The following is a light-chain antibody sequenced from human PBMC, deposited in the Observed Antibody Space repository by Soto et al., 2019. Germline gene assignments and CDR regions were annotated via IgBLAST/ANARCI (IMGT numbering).Light chain of an antibody. CDR1: SGHSSYA. Sequence: QLVLTQSPSASASPGASVKLTCALSSGHSSYAIAWHQQQPEKGPRALMKLNSDGSHTRGDGIPDRFSGSSSGAERYLTISSLQSEDEADYYCQTWGTGILVFGGGTKLTVL. CDR3: QTWGTGILV. V-gene: IGLV4-69*01. J-gene: IGLJ3*02. CDR2: LNSDGSH.